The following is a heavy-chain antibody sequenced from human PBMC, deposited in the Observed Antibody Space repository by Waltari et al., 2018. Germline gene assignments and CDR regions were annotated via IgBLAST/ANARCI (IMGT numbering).Heavy chain of an antibody. CDR2: IDGPTTNT. CDR3: ATWMVSHFDY. V-gene: IGHV3-23*01. Sequence: EVQLLESGGGLVQPGDALRLSCVASGFNFGSYSMSWVRQAPGKGLEWCSTIDGPTTNTHYADSVEGRFTISRDNSKNTLYLHMNSLRADDTAIYYCATWMVSHFDYWGQGTLVTASP. D-gene: IGHD2-8*01. J-gene: IGHJ4*02. CDR1: GFNFGSYS.